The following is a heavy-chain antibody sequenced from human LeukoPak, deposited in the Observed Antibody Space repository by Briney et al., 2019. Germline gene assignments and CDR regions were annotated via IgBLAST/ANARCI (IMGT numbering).Heavy chain of an antibody. J-gene: IGHJ4*02. V-gene: IGHV4-39*01. Sequence: SETLSLTCTVSGGSFSSTTYYWGWIRQPPGKGLEWIGSVYYSGSTYYNQSLKSRVTISVDTSKNQFSLKLTYVTAADPAVYYCARQYYDSSGYYPWYFDYWGQGTLVTVSS. CDR1: GGSFSSTTYY. CDR2: VYYSGST. D-gene: IGHD3-22*01. CDR3: ARQYYDSSGYYPWYFDY.